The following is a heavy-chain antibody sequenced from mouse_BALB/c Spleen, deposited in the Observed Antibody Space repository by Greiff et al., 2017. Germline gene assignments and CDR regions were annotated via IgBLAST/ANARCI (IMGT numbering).Heavy chain of an antibody. CDR1: GFSLTGYG. Sequence: VKLVESGPGLVAPSQSLSITCTVSGFSLTGYGVNWVRQPPGKGLEWLGMIWGDGSTDYNSALKSRLSISKDNSKSQVFLKMNSLQTDDTARYYCARGTMITRWYFDVWGAGTTVTVSS. V-gene: IGHV2-6-7*01. CDR3: ARGTMITRWYFDV. J-gene: IGHJ1*01. D-gene: IGHD2-4*01. CDR2: IWGDGST.